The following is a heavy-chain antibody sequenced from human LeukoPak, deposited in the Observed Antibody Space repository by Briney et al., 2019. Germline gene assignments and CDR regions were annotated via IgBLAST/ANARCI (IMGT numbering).Heavy chain of an antibody. V-gene: IGHV4-39*01. CDR2: IYYTGNT. D-gene: IGHD1-7*01. CDR3: ARRNWNYENWLDP. Sequence: SETPSLTCTVSGGSISSSAYYWGWIRQPPGKGLEWIVSIYYTGNTYYNPSLKSRVTISVDASNNQFFLKLTSVAAADTAVYYCARRNWNYENWLDPWGQGTLVTVSS. CDR1: GGSISSSAYY. J-gene: IGHJ5*02.